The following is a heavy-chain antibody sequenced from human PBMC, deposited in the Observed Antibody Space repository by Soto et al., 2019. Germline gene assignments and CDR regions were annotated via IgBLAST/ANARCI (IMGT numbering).Heavy chain of an antibody. J-gene: IGHJ5*02. CDR1: GGSVSSGSYY. V-gene: IGHV4-61*01. CDR3: ARDSIAALAWFAP. CDR2: IYYSGST. Sequence: SETLSLTCTVSGGSVSSGSYYWSWIRQPPGKGLEWIGYIYYSGSTNYNPSLKSRVTISVDTSKNQFSLKLSSVTAADTAVYYCARDSIAALAWFAPWGQGTLVTVSS. D-gene: IGHD6-6*01.